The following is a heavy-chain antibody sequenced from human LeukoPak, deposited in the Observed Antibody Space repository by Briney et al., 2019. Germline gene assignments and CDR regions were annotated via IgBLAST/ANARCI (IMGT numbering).Heavy chain of an antibody. CDR2: TYYRSRWYN. Sequence: SQTLSLTCAISGDSVSSNSAAWNWIRQSPSRGLEWLGRTYYRSRWYNDYAVSVKSRITINPDTSKNQFSLQLNSVTPEDTAVYYCAREASSSSSHYYYYYMDVWGKGTTVTVSS. V-gene: IGHV6-1*01. CDR1: GDSVSSNSAA. D-gene: IGHD6-6*01. CDR3: AREASSSSSHYYYYYMDV. J-gene: IGHJ6*03.